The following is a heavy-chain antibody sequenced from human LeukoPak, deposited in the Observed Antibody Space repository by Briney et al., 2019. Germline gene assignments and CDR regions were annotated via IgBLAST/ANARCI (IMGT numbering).Heavy chain of an antibody. V-gene: IGHV1-58*01. J-gene: IGHJ4*02. CDR1: GFTFTSSA. Sequence: TSVKVSCKASGFTFTSSAVQWVRQARGQRLEWIGLIVVGSGNTNYAQKFQERVTITRDMSTSTAYMELSSLRSEDTAVYYCAADRSSGWYGGYFDYWGQGTLVTVSS. D-gene: IGHD6-19*01. CDR3: AADRSSGWYGGYFDY. CDR2: IVVGSGNT.